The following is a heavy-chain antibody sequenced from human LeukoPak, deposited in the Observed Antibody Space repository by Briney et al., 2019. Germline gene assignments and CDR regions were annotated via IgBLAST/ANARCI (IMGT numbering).Heavy chain of an antibody. CDR1: GFTFSDYD. D-gene: IGHD3-9*01. J-gene: IGHJ6*02. V-gene: IGHV3-11*01. CDR3: ARDILAGYLSYYGMDV. CDR2: ISSSGSTI. Sequence: GGSLRLSCAASGFTFSDYDMSWIRQAPGKGLEWASYISSSGSTIDYADSVKGRLTISRDNANNSLYLQMNSLRAEDTAVYYCARDILAGYLSYYGMDVWGQGTTVTVSS.